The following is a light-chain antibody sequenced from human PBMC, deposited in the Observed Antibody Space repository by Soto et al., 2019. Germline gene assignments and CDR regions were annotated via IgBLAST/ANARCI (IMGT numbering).Light chain of an antibody. Sequence: EMVLTQSPATLSVSPGGRATLSCRASQSVGSNLAWYQQKPGQAPRLLIYGASTRATGIPATFSGSGSGTEFTLTISLLQSEDSAVYYCQQFNVWSLTFGGGTKVEI. V-gene: IGKV3-15*01. CDR3: QQFNVWSLT. CDR2: GAS. J-gene: IGKJ4*01. CDR1: QSVGSN.